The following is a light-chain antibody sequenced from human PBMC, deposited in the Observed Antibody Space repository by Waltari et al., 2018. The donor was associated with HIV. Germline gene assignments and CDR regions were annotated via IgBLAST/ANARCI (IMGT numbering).Light chain of an antibody. J-gene: IGLJ3*02. CDR2: EVN. V-gene: IGLV2-23*02. CDR3: SSYADYTTPLV. CDR1: SSDIGTYDF. Sequence: QSALAQPASVSGSPGQSITISCSGTSSDIGTYDFVSWYQQHPGKAPTVIIYEVNQRPSGVAGRYSGSKSGNTASLTISGLQPEDEADYYCSSYADYTTPLVFGGGTELTV.